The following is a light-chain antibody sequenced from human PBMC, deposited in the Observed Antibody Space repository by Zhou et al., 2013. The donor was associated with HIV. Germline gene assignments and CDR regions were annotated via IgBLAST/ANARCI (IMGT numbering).Light chain of an antibody. CDR2: DTS. J-gene: IGKJ4*01. Sequence: EIVMTQSPATQSVSLGERATLSCRASQSVSYNYLAWYQHKPGQAPRLLIYDTSNRAAGIPARFSGSGSGTEFTLTISSLQSEDFGVYYCQQYNGWPLTFGGGTKVEIK. V-gene: IGKV3D-15*01. CDR3: QQYNGWPLT. CDR1: QSVSYNY.